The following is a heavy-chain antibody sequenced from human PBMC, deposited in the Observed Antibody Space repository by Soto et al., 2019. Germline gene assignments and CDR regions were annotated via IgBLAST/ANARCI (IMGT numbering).Heavy chain of an antibody. V-gene: IGHV3-23*01. CDR2: INGGSTP. Sequence: VQLLESGGGGVQPGGSLRLSCAASGFTINSYAMHWVLQAPGKGLEWVTTINGGSTPYYADAVKGRFTISRDNSKNTRYLQMNSLRAEDPAVYYCAKDKDWSGVYGMDVWGQGTTVTVSS. CDR1: GFTINSYA. CDR3: AKDKDWSGVYGMDV. J-gene: IGHJ6*02. D-gene: IGHD3-3*01.